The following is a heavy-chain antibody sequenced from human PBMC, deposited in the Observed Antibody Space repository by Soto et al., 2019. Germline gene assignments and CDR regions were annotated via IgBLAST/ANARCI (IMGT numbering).Heavy chain of an antibody. V-gene: IGHV4-31*03. J-gene: IGHJ4*02. CDR3: ARVFCGGNCYPNY. Sequence: SETLSLTCTVSGGSISSGGYYWSWIRQHPGKGLEWIGYIYYSGSTYYNPSLKSRVTISLDTSKNQFSLKLSSVTAADTAVYYCARVFCGGNCYPNYWGQGTLVTVSS. CDR2: IYYSGST. CDR1: GGSISSGGYY. D-gene: IGHD2-21*02.